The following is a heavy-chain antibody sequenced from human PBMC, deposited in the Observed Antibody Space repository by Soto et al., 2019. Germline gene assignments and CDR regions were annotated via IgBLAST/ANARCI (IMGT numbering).Heavy chain of an antibody. Sequence: PSETLSLTCTVSGGSISSYYWSWIRQPPGKGLEWIGYIYYSGSTYYNPSLKSRVTISVDTSKNQFSLKLSSVTAADTAVYYCARFAKEENPKVGSWYYFDYWGQGTRVTVSS. CDR2: IYYSGST. V-gene: IGHV4-59*12. J-gene: IGHJ4*02. CDR3: ARFAKEENPKVGSWYYFDY. CDR1: GGSISSYY. D-gene: IGHD6-13*01.